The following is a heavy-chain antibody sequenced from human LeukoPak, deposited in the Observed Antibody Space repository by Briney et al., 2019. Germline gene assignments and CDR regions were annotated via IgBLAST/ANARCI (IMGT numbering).Heavy chain of an antibody. Sequence: ASVKVSCKASGYTFTSYGISWVRQAPGQGLEWMGWISAYNGNTNYAQKLQGRVTMTTDTSTSTAYMELRSLRSDDTAVYYCARARGRGYYYGSGSSYYYGMDVWGQGTTVTVSS. V-gene: IGHV1-18*01. CDR2: ISAYNGNT. CDR1: GYTFTSYG. J-gene: IGHJ6*02. CDR3: ARARGRGYYYGSGSSYYYGMDV. D-gene: IGHD3-10*01.